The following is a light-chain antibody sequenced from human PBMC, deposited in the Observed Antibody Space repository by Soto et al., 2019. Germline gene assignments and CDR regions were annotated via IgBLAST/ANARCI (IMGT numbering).Light chain of an antibody. CDR3: QHCNRYLSIT. V-gene: IGKV1-13*02. CDR1: QGISSA. J-gene: IGKJ5*01. Sequence: AIQLTQSPSSLSASVGDRVTITCRASQGISSALAWYQQKPGKAPKLLIYDASSLESGVPSRFSGSGSGTDFTLTISSLQPEDFATYSCQHCNRYLSITFGQGKRLEIK. CDR2: DAS.